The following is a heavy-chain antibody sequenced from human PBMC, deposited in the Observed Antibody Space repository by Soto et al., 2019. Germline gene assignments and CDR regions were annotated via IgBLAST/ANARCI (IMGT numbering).Heavy chain of an antibody. CDR1: GGSISSYY. J-gene: IGHJ5*02. D-gene: IGHD6-6*01. CDR3: ARVVAARPGWFDP. CDR2: ICYSGST. Sequence: SETLSLTCTVSGGSISSYYWSWIRQPPGKGLEWIGYICYSGSTNYNPSLKSRVTISVDTSKNQFSLKLSSVTAADTAVYYCARVVAARPGWFDPWGQGTLVTVSS. V-gene: IGHV4-59*01.